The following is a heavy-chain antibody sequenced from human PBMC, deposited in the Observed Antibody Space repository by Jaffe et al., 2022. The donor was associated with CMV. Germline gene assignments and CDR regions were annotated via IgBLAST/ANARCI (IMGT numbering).Heavy chain of an antibody. CDR1: EFTFSSYT. Sequence: EVRLVESGGGLVKPGGSLRLSCETSEFTFSSYTMNWVRQAPGKGLEWVASISSSGNNKKYGDPVAGRFIISRDNARNSLFLQMNNLRADDTAVFYCARVAEYGNYGSWGTPVSYYYMDVWGKGTTVTVSS. CDR2: ISSSGNNK. V-gene: IGHV3-21*02. CDR3: ARVAEYGNYGSWGTPVSYYYMDV. J-gene: IGHJ6*03. D-gene: IGHD3-16*01.